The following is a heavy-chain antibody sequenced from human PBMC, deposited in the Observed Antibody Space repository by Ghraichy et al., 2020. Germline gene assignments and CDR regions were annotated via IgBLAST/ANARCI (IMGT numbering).Heavy chain of an antibody. V-gene: IGHV3-23*01. Sequence: RGSLRLSCAASGFTFSSYAMSWVRQAPGKGLEWVSAISGSGGSTYYADSVKGRFTISRDNSKNTLYLQMNSLRAEDTAVYYCAKDRDYDYVWGSYRQNYFDYWGQGTLVTVSS. D-gene: IGHD3-16*02. CDR3: AKDRDYDYVWGSYRQNYFDY. J-gene: IGHJ4*02. CDR1: GFTFSSYA. CDR2: ISGSGGST.